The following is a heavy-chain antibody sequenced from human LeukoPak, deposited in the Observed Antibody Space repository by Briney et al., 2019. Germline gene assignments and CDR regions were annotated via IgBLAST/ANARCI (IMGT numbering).Heavy chain of an antibody. CDR3: VKDAVTMVRGYYFDY. Sequence: GGSLRLSCSASGYTFSSYAMHWVRQAPGKGLEYVSAISSNGGSTYYADSVKGRFTISRDNSKNTLYLQMSSLRAEDTAVYYCVKDAVTMVRGYYFDYWGQGTLVTVSS. J-gene: IGHJ4*02. V-gene: IGHV3-64D*06. CDR2: ISSNGGST. D-gene: IGHD3-10*01. CDR1: GYTFSSYA.